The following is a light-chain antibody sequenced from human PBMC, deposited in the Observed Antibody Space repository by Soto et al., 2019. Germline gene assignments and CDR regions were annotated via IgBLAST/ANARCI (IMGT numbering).Light chain of an antibody. J-gene: IGLJ2*01. Sequence: QSVLTQPPSASGTPGQRVTISCSGSSSSVGINTVNWYQQLPGTAPKLLIYSNSQRPSGVPDRFSGSKSGTSASLAISGLQSDDEADYYCAAWDDSLNGPIFGGGTKVTVL. V-gene: IGLV1-44*01. CDR2: SNS. CDR1: SSSVGINT. CDR3: AAWDDSLNGPI.